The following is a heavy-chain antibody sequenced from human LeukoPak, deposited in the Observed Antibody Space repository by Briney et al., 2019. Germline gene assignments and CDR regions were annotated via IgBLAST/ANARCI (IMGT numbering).Heavy chain of an antibody. Sequence: GRSLRLPCAASGFTFDDYAMHWVRQAPGKGLEWVSGISWNSGSIGYADSVKGRFTISRDNAKNSLYLQMNSLRAEDMALYYCAKGYQLLSTPTFDYWGQGTLVTVSS. D-gene: IGHD2-2*01. CDR1: GFTFDDYA. CDR3: AKGYQLLSTPTFDY. V-gene: IGHV3-9*03. J-gene: IGHJ4*02. CDR2: ISWNSGSI.